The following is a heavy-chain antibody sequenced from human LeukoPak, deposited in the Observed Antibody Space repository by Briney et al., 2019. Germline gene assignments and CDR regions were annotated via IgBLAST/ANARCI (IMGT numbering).Heavy chain of an antibody. CDR3: ARESTYYDFWSGYQTLYYFDY. CDR1: GHTFTSYG. V-gene: IGHV1-18*01. D-gene: IGHD3-3*01. Sequence: ASVKVSCKASGHTFTSYGISWVRQAPGQGLEWMGWISAYNGNTNYAQKLQGRVTMTTDTSTSTAYMELRSLRSDDTAVYYCARESTYYDFWSGYQTLYYFDYWGQGTLVTVSS. J-gene: IGHJ4*02. CDR2: ISAYNGNT.